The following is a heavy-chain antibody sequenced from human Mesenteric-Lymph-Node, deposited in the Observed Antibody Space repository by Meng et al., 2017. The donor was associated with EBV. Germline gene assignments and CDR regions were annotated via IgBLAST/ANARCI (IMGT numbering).Heavy chain of an antibody. J-gene: IGHJ4*02. CDR1: GFSLSTSGVG. CDR2: IYWDDDK. D-gene: IGHD5-24*01. V-gene: IGHV2-5*02. Sequence: QTPLKASGSTLVKPPPTLTLSRTFSGFSLSTSGVGGGWIRHPPGKALEWLSLIYWDDDKRYSPSLKSRLTITKDTSTYQVVLTMTNMAPVDTATYYCTTDWEHGVGYNSRYWGQGTLVTVSS. CDR3: TTDWEHGVGYNSRY.